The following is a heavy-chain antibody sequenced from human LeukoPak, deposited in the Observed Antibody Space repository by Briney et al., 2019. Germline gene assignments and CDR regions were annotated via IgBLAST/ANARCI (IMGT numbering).Heavy chain of an antibody. CDR1: GYSISSGYH. D-gene: IGHD2-2*01. CDR3: ARSGDKGYCSTTSCYGFDY. Sequence: SETLSLTCTVSGYSISSGYHWGWIRQPPVKGLEWIGSIYIGGTTFHNPSLKSRVTISLDTSKNQFSLGLSSVTTADTAVYHCARSGDKGYCSTTSCYGFDYWGQGILVTVSS. CDR2: IYIGGTT. V-gene: IGHV4-38-2*02. J-gene: IGHJ4*02.